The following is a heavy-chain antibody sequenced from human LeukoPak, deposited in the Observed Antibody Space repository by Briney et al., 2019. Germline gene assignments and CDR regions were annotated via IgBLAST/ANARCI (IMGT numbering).Heavy chain of an antibody. CDR3: AKDQSSGTYYDY. D-gene: IGHD1-26*01. V-gene: IGHV3-23*01. Sequence: GGSLRLSCATSGFTFSVYAMSWVRQAPGKGLEWVSTISDSGGSTYYADSVKGRFTISRGNSKNTLYLLMNELSAEDTAVYFCAKDQSSGTYYDYWGQGTLVTVSS. CDR1: GFTFSVYA. J-gene: IGHJ4*02. CDR2: ISDSGGST.